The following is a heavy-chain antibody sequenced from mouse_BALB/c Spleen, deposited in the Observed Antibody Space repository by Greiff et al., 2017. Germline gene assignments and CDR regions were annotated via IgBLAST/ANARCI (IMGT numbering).Heavy chain of an antibody. CDR2: IYPGSGST. CDR3: ARVGYYGSSYVDY. J-gene: IGHJ2*01. V-gene: IGHV1-55*01. D-gene: IGHD1-1*01. Sequence: QVQLKQPGAELVKPGTSVKLSCKASGYNFTSYWINWVKLRPGQGLEWIGDIYPGSGSTNYNEKFKSKATLTVDTSSSTAYMQLSSLASEDSALYYCARVGYYGSSYVDYWGQGTTLTVSS. CDR1: GYNFTSYW.